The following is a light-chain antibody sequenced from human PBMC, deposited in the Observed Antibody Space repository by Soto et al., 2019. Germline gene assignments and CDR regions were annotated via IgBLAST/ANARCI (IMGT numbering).Light chain of an antibody. Sequence: QSALTQPASVSGSPGQSITISCTGTSSDVGGYNSVSWYQQHPGKAPKLMIYEVSNRPSGASYRFSGSKSGNTASLTISGLQAEDASDYYCTSYTISSTLYVCGTGTKVTVL. V-gene: IGLV2-14*01. CDR2: EVS. CDR1: SSDVGGYNS. CDR3: TSYTISSTLYV. J-gene: IGLJ1*01.